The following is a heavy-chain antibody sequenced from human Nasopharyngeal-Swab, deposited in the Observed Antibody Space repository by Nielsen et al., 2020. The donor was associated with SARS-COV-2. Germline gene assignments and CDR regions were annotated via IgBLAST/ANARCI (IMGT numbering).Heavy chain of an antibody. CDR2: INHSGST. Sequence: SETLSLTCAVYGGSFSGYYWSWIRQPPGKGLEWIGEINHSGSTNYNPSLKSRVTISVDTSKHQFSLKLSSVTAADTAVYYCARGVYDFWSGYYGWFDPWGQGALVTVSS. V-gene: IGHV4-34*01. CDR1: GGSFSGYY. D-gene: IGHD3-3*01. J-gene: IGHJ5*02. CDR3: ARGVYDFWSGYYGWFDP.